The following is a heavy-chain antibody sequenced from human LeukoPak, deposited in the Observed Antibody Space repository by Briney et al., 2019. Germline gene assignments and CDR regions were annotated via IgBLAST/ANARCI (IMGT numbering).Heavy chain of an antibody. V-gene: IGHV3-7*01. D-gene: IGHD3-10*01. CDR1: GFTFSSYW. J-gene: IGHJ6*02. Sequence: GSLRLSCAASGFTFSSYWMSWVRQAPGKGLEWVANIKQDGSEKYYVDSVKGRFTISRDNAKNSLYLQMNSLRAEDTAVYYCASVDGSGYLSYYYYYGMDVWGQGTTVTVSS. CDR3: ASVDGSGYLSYYYYYGMDV. CDR2: IKQDGSEK.